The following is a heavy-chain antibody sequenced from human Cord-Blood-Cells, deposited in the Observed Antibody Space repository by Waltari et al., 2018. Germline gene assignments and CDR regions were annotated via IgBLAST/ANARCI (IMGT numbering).Heavy chain of an antibody. CDR3: ARCIAAAGTGYFQH. D-gene: IGHD6-13*01. CDR1: GFTFSSYA. Sequence: QVQLVESGGGVVQPGRSLRLSCAASGFTFSSYAMHWVRQAPGKGLEWVAVISYDGSNKYYADSVKGRFTISRDNSKNTLYLQMNSLRAEDTAVYYCARCIAAAGTGYFQHWGQDTLVTVSS. CDR2: ISYDGSNK. J-gene: IGHJ1*01. V-gene: IGHV3-30*04.